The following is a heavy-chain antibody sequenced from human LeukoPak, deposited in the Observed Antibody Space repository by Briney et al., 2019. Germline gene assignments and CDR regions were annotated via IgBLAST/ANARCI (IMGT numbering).Heavy chain of an antibody. CDR3: ASPFLGATPANDAFDI. CDR2: IYPGDSDT. J-gene: IGHJ3*02. V-gene: IGHV5-51*07. Sequence: GESLKISCKGSGYSFTSYWIGWVHQMPGKGLEWMGIIYPGDSDTRYSPSFQGQVTISADKSISTAYLQWSSLKASDTAMYYCASPFLGATPANDAFDIWGQGTMVTVSS. D-gene: IGHD1-26*01. CDR1: GYSFTSYW.